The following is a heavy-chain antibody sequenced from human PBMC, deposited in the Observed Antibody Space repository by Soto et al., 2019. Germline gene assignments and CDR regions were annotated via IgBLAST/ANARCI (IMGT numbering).Heavy chain of an antibody. CDR3: ARKGSSWYILKKRGDWFDP. Sequence: PSETLSLTCAVYGGSFSGYYWSWIRQPPGKGLEWIGEINHSGSTNYNPSLKSRVTISVDTSKNQFSLKLSSVTAADTAVYYCARKGSSWYILKKRGDWFDPWGQGTLVTVSS. J-gene: IGHJ5*02. V-gene: IGHV4-34*01. CDR1: GGSFSGYY. D-gene: IGHD6-13*01. CDR2: INHSGST.